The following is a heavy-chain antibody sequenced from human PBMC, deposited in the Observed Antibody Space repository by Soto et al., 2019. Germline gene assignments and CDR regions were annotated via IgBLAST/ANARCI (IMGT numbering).Heavy chain of an antibody. CDR2: IYYSGST. D-gene: IGHD3-22*01. V-gene: IGHV4-31*03. CDR3: ARGYYDSSGYWWFDP. CDR1: GGSISSGGYY. Sequence: TLSLTCTVSGGSISSGGYYWSWIRQHPGKGLEWIGYIYYSGSTYYNPSLKSRVTISVDTSKNQFSLKLSSVTAADTAVYYCARGYYDSSGYWWFDPWGQGTLVTVSS. J-gene: IGHJ5*02.